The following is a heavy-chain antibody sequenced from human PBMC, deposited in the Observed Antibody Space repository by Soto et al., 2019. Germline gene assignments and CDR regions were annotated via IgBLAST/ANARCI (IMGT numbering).Heavy chain of an antibody. CDR3: LRDSSGYPYYFDY. Sequence: GGSLRLSCAASGFTFSSYSMNWVRQAPGKGLEWVSSISSSSYIYYADSVKGRFTISRDNAKNSLYLQMNSLRAEDTAVYYCLRDSSGYPYYFDYWGQGTLVTVSS. J-gene: IGHJ4*02. V-gene: IGHV3-21*01. CDR1: GFTFSSYS. CDR2: ISSSSYI. D-gene: IGHD3-22*01.